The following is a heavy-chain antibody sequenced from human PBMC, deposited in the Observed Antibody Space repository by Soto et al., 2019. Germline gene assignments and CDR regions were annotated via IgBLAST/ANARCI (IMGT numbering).Heavy chain of an antibody. CDR2: MTYDGATE. Sequence: QVHLVESGGGVVQPGRSLRLSCAASGFTFNDYVIHWVRQAAGKGLEWVASMTYDGATEYYADSVKGRFTVSRDNSKRTLSLQMNSLRPEDTAVYYCARVRLSIAVNDALDVWGQGTTVTVSS. V-gene: IGHV3-30*14. J-gene: IGHJ3*01. CDR1: GFTFNDYV. CDR3: ARVRLSIAVNDALDV. D-gene: IGHD3-3*02.